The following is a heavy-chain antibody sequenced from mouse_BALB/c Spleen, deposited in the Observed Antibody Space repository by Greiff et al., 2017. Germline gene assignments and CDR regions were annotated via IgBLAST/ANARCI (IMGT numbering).Heavy chain of an antibody. CDR1: GFTFSSYA. Sequence: EVQGVESGGGLVKPGGSLKLSCAASGFTFSSYAMSWVRQSPEKRLEWVAEISSGGSYTYYPDTVTGRFTISRDNAKNTLYLEMSSLRSEDTAMYYCARHYYGSRDYAMDYWGQGTSVTVSS. V-gene: IGHV5-9-4*01. CDR3: ARHYYGSRDYAMDY. D-gene: IGHD1-2*01. CDR2: ISSGGSYT. J-gene: IGHJ4*01.